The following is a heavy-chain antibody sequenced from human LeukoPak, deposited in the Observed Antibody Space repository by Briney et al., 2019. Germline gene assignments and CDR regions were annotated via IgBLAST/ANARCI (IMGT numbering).Heavy chain of an antibody. CDR3: ARDYGGNSDFDY. CDR1: GFTFSSYS. D-gene: IGHD4-23*01. V-gene: IGHV3-30-3*01. J-gene: IGHJ4*02. CDR2: ISDDGINK. Sequence: QTGGSLRLSCAASGFTFSSYSMHWVRQAPGKGLEWVAVISDDGINKYYADSVKGRFTISGDNSRNTLYLQMNSLRAEDTAVYYCARDYGGNSDFDYWGQGTLVTVSS.